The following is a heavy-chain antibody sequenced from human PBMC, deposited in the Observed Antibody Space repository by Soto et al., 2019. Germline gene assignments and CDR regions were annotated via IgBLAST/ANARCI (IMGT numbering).Heavy chain of an antibody. CDR2: IFSSGNT. V-gene: IGHV4-30-4*02. Sequence: SETLSLTCSVSGGSISGSNHYWNWIRQSPGKGPEWIGYIFSSGNTYNNPSLNTRAALSVDTFKNQFSLMLTSVTAADTAVYYCARAKLVELLLLDFWGQGILVTVSS. CDR1: GGSISGSNHY. J-gene: IGHJ4*02. CDR3: ARAKLVELLLLDF. D-gene: IGHD1-26*01.